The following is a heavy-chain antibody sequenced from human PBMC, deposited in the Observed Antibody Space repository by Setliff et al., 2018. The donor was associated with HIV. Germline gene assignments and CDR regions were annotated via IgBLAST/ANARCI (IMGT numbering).Heavy chain of an antibody. CDR1: GFTFSNYN. CDR3: AKLNYYDYSGSWVRKSAIDF. CDR2: ISSSSSTR. D-gene: IGHD3-22*01. Sequence: GGSLRLSCAASGFTFSNYNMNWVRQAPGKGLEWVSYISSSSSTRYYANSVKGRFTISRDSSSNTLSLQMTSLRAEDTALYYCAKLNYYDYSGSWVRKSAIDFWGRGTMVTVSS. V-gene: IGHV3-48*01. J-gene: IGHJ3*01.